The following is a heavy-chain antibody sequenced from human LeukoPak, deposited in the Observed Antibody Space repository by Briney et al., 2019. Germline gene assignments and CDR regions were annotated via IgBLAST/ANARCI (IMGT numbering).Heavy chain of an antibody. CDR3: ARGRYDSSGYNAFDI. CDR2: ISSSSSYT. D-gene: IGHD3-22*01. CDR1: GFTFSDYY. V-gene: IGHV3-11*05. J-gene: IGHJ3*02. Sequence: TGRSLRLSCAASGFTFSDYYMSWIRQAPGKGLEWVSYISSSSSYTNYADSVKGRFTISRDNAKNSLYLQMNSLRAEDTAVYYCARGRYDSSGYNAFDIWGQGTMVTVSS.